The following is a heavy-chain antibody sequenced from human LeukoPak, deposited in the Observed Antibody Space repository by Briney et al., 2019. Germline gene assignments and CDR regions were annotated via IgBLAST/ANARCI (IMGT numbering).Heavy chain of an antibody. J-gene: IGHJ5*02. D-gene: IGHD2-2*01. CDR3: ARDGDDCSSTSCYSGDWFDP. CDR2: IYTSGST. V-gene: IGHV4-4*07. CDR1: GGSISGYY. Sequence: SETLSLTCTVSGGSISGYYWSWIRQPAGKGLEWIGRIYTSGSTNYNPSLKSRVTISVDTSKNQFSLKLSSVTAADTAVYYCARDGDDCSSTSCYSGDWFDPWGQGTLVTVSS.